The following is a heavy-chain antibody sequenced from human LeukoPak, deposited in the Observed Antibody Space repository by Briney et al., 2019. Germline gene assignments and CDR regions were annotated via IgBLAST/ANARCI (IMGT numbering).Heavy chain of an antibody. CDR2: IDPHSGGT. Sequence: GASVKVSCKASGYTFIDYYIHWVRQAPGQGLEWMGCIDPHSGGTKYAQKLQGRVTMTRDTSISTAYMELTRLRSDDTAMFYCAREYYDSSGTKCAFDIWGQGTMVTVSS. D-gene: IGHD3-22*01. CDR3: AREYYDSSGTKCAFDI. J-gene: IGHJ3*02. CDR1: GYTFIDYY. V-gene: IGHV1-2*02.